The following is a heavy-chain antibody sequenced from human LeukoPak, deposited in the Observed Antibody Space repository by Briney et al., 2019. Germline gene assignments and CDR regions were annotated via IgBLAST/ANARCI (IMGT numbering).Heavy chain of an antibody. J-gene: IGHJ4*02. CDR1: GGSISSSSYY. V-gene: IGHV4-39*01. CDR2: IYYDGST. Sequence: SETLSLTCTVSGGSISSSSYYWGWIRLPPGKGLEWVGSIYYDGSTYYNPSLRGRVTISVDTSKSQFSVKLNSVTAADTAMYYCGRRGHLHRPFWGRGTLVTVSS. D-gene: IGHD3/OR15-3a*01. CDR3: GRRGHLHRPF.